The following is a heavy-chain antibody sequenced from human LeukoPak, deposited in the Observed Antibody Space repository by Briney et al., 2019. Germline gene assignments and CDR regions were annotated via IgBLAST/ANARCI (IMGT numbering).Heavy chain of an antibody. Sequence: SGGSLRLSCVASGFTFSDYYLTWIRQAPGKGLEWVSYISRDATIIYYSDSVKGRFTISRDNAKNSVYLQMNSLRAEDTAVYYCARDLNWETYWGQGTLVSVSS. V-gene: IGHV3-11*04. D-gene: IGHD7-27*01. CDR3: ARDLNWETY. CDR1: GFTFSDYY. J-gene: IGHJ4*02. CDR2: ISRDATII.